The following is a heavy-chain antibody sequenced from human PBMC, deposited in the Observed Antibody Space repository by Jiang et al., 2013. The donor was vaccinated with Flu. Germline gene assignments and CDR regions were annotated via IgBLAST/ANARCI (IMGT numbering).Heavy chain of an antibody. CDR3: VGYSSGWYDAFDI. J-gene: IGHJ3*02. V-gene: IGHV1-8*01. CDR2: MNPNSGNT. Sequence: GAEVKKPGASVKVSCKASGYTFTSYDINWVRQATGQGLEWMGWMNPNSGNTGYAQKFQGRVTMTRNTSISTAYMELSSLRSEDTAVYYCVGYSSGWYDAFDIWGQGTMVTVSS. CDR1: GYTFTSYD. D-gene: IGHD6-19*01.